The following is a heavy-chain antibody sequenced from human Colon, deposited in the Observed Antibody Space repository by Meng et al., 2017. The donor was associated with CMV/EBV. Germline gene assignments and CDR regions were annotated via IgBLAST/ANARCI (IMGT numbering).Heavy chain of an antibody. D-gene: IGHD3-3*01. J-gene: IGHJ4*02. CDR3: ARGGLGVLTPLAY. CDR1: GFTFSSYG. Sequence: GESLKISCAASGFTFSSYGMHWVRQAPGKGLEWVAVIWYDGSNKYYADSVKGRFTISRDNSKNTLYLQLNSLRAEDTAVYYCARGGLGVLTPLAYWGRGTLVTVSS. CDR2: IWYDGSNK. V-gene: IGHV3-33*01.